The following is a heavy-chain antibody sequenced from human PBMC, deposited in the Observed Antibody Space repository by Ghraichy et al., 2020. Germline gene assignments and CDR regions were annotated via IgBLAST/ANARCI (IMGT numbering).Heavy chain of an antibody. Sequence: ESLNISCTVSGGSISAYYWSWIRQPPGKGLEWIGYIYYSGSTNHNPSLTSRLTISVDTSKNQFSLKLSSVTAADTAVYYCARLAPLTPVGTSYYHAMDVWGQGTTVTVSS. D-gene: IGHD6-13*01. V-gene: IGHV4-59*08. J-gene: IGHJ6*02. CDR3: ARLAPLTPVGTSYYHAMDV. CDR1: GGSISAYY. CDR2: IYYSGST.